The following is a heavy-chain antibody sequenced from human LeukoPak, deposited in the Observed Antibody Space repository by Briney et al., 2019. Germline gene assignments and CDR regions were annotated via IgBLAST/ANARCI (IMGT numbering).Heavy chain of an antibody. Sequence: GGSLRLSCAVSGFSFSSFAMNWVRQAPGQGLEWVSSITSSGTYKYYADSVKGRFTISRDNAARNSLYLQMNSLRAEDTAVYYCARLCGGNQIAGFDSWGQGKLVIVSS. CDR3: ARLCGGNQIAGFDS. V-gene: IGHV3-21*01. CDR2: ITSSGTYK. J-gene: IGHJ4*02. CDR1: GFSFSSFA. D-gene: IGHD3-16*01.